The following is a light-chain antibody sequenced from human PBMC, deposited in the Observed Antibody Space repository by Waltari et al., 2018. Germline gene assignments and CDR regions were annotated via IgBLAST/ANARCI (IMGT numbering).Light chain of an antibody. CDR1: QGISSY. CDR3: QQLNSYPPNT. CDR2: AAS. J-gene: IGKJ3*01. V-gene: IGKV1-9*01. Sequence: DIQLTQSPSFLSASVGDSVPITCRASQGISSYLAWYQQKPGKAPKLLIYAASTLQSGVPSRFSGSGSGTEFTLTISSLQPEDFATYYCQQLNSYPPNTFGPGTKVDIK.